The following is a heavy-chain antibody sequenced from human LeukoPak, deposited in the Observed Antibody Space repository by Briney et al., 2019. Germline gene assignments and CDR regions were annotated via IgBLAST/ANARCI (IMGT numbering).Heavy chain of an antibody. Sequence: GGSLRLSCAASGFTFSSYGMHWVRQAPGKGLEWVAFIRYDGSNKFYADSVKGRFTISRDNSKNTLYVQMNSLRAEDTAVYYCARDLYGNHWFDPWGQGTLVTVSS. CDR2: IRYDGSNK. CDR3: ARDLYGNHWFDP. J-gene: IGHJ5*02. CDR1: GFTFSSYG. V-gene: IGHV3-30*02. D-gene: IGHD1-14*01.